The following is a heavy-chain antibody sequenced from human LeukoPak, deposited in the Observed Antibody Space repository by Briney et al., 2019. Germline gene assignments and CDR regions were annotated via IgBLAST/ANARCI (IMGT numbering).Heavy chain of an antibody. V-gene: IGHV3-48*03. CDR2: ISSSGSTI. D-gene: IGHD6-13*01. J-gene: IGHJ1*01. Sequence: PGGSLRLSCAASGFTFSSYEMNWVRQAPGKGLEWVSYISSSGSTIYYADSVKGRFTISRDNAKNSLYLQMNSLRAEDTAVYYCARGQRQQLTAEYFQHWGQGTLVTVSS. CDR3: ARGQRQQLTAEYFQH. CDR1: GFTFSSYE.